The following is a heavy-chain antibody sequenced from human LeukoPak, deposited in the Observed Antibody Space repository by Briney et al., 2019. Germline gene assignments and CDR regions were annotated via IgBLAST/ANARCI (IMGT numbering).Heavy chain of an antibody. D-gene: IGHD3-22*01. Sequence: SETLSLTCTVSGGSNSSSSYYWGWIRQPPGKGLEWIGSIYYSGSTYYNPSLKSRVTISVDTSKNQFSLKLSSVTAADTAVYYCARGSSGYYYNYWGQGTLVTVSS. CDR3: ARGSSGYYYNY. CDR1: GGSNSSSSYY. J-gene: IGHJ4*02. CDR2: IYYSGST. V-gene: IGHV4-39*07.